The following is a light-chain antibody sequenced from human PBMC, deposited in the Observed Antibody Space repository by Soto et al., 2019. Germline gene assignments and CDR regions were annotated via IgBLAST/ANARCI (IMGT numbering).Light chain of an antibody. CDR2: GSF. J-gene: IGKJ2*03. CDR3: QQFNNLPYS. Sequence: EVVMTPSPATLSVSPGESATLSCRASPTVSSNLAWYQQKPGQAPRLLIDGSFTRATGVPARFSASRSGTEFTLTITSPQSEDFALYFCQQFNNLPYSFGQGTKLEIK. V-gene: IGKV3-15*01. CDR1: PTVSSN.